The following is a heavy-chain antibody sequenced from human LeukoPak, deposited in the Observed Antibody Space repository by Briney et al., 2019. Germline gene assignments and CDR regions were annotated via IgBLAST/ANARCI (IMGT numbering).Heavy chain of an antibody. V-gene: IGHV1-18*01. Sequence: ASVKVSCKASGYTFTSYGISWVRQAPGQGLEWMGWISAYNGNTNYAQKLQGRVTMTTDTSTSTAYMELRSLRSDDTAVYYCARGRGLRNEPRNYYYGMDVWGQGTTVTVSS. J-gene: IGHJ6*02. CDR3: ARGRGLRNEPRNYYYGMDV. CDR1: GYTFTSYG. D-gene: IGHD3-16*01. CDR2: ISAYNGNT.